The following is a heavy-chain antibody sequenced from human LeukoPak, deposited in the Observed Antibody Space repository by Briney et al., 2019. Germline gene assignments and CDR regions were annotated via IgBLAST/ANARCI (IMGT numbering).Heavy chain of an antibody. CDR1: GFTFSDYY. J-gene: IGHJ4*02. V-gene: IGHV3-11*06. CDR3: AKDRGSGWYEIDY. CDR2: ISSSSGYT. D-gene: IGHD6-19*01. Sequence: GGSLRLSCAASGFTFSDYYMSWIRQAPGKGLEWISYISSSSGYTNYADSVKGRFTISRDNAKNSLYLQMNSLRAEDTAVYYCAKDRGSGWYEIDYWGQGTLVTVPS.